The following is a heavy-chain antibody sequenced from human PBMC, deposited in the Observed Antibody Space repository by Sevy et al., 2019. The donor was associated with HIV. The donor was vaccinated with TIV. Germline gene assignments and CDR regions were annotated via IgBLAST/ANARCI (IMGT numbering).Heavy chain of an antibody. J-gene: IGHJ4*02. CDR2: IYYSGST. CDR3: ARCSVVGGYDFWSGYQPGPFDY. V-gene: IGHV4-59*01. D-gene: IGHD3-3*01. CDR1: GDSISSNY. Sequence: SETLSLTCTVSGDSISSNYWNWIRQPPGKGLEWIGYIYYSGSTNYNPSLKSRVTISVDTSKNQFSLKLSSVTAADTAVYYCARCSVVGGYDFWSGYQPGPFDYWGQRTLVTVSS.